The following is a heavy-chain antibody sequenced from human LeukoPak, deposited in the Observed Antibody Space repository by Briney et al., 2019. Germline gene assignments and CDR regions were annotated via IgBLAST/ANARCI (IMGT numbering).Heavy chain of an antibody. CDR2: ISAYNGNT. V-gene: IGHV1-18*01. D-gene: IGHD6-6*01. CDR3: ARAIIAARPFDY. Sequence: ASVKVSCKASGYTFTSYGISWVRQAPGQGLEWMGWISAYNGNTNYAQKLQGRVTMTTDTSTSAAYMELRSLRSDDTAVYYCARAIIAARPFDYWGQGTLVTVSS. J-gene: IGHJ4*02. CDR1: GYTFTSYG.